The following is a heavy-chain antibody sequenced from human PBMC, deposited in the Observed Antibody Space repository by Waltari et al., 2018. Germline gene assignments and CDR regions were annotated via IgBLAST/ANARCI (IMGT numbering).Heavy chain of an antibody. Sequence: QVQLQESGPGLVKPSETLSLTCTVSGASLSSYYWSWIRQSPGRGLEWIGYISYNGKTKLNHSLKSRATISADTSKNQFSLNLSSVTAADTALYYCARDLYVMGVTGGVDGLGFFDLWGRGTLVIVSS. V-gene: IGHV4-59*01. J-gene: IGHJ2*01. D-gene: IGHD5-12*01. CDR3: ARDLYVMGVTGGVDGLGFFDL. CDR2: ISYNGKT. CDR1: GASLSSYY.